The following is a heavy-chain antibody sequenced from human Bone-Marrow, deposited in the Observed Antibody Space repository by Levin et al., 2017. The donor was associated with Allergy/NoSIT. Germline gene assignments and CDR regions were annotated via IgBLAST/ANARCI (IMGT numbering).Heavy chain of an antibody. CDR3: AREVGAWNSHYFDY. Sequence: GESLKISCAASGFIFNNYIMNWVRQAPGKGLEWVSSISSSGSHMYYADSVKGRFSISRDNAKKSLYLQMSSLSVQDTGVFYCAREVGAWNSHYFDYWGQGTLVTVSS. CDR2: ISSSGSHM. CDR1: GFIFNNYI. D-gene: IGHD1-7*01. J-gene: IGHJ4*02. V-gene: IGHV3-21*01.